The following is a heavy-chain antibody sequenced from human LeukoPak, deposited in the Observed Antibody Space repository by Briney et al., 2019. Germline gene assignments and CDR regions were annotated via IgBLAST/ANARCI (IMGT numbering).Heavy chain of an antibody. J-gene: IGHJ4*02. Sequence: ASVTVSFKASGYTFTSYDISWRRQAPGPGLELMGWISTYNSNTNQAEQLQGRITMTTDTSTSTAYMELRSLRSDDAAVYYCARGAAGSYDYWGQGTLVTVSS. CDR2: ISTYNSNT. CDR1: GYTFTSYD. D-gene: IGHD6-13*01. V-gene: IGHV1-18*01. CDR3: ARGAAGSYDY.